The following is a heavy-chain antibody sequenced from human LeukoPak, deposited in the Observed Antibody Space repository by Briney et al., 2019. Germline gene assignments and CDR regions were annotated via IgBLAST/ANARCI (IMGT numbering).Heavy chain of an antibody. D-gene: IGHD3-22*01. Sequence: PSGTLSLTCAVSGGSISSDNWWSWVRQPPEKGPEWIGEIYHSGSTNYNPSLKSRVTISVDKSKNQFSLKLSSVTAADTAVYYCARGWAYYDSSGYYYAPLHDAFDIWGQGTMVTVSS. V-gene: IGHV4-4*02. CDR1: GGSISSDNW. J-gene: IGHJ3*02. CDR3: ARGWAYYDSSGYYYAPLHDAFDI. CDR2: IYHSGST.